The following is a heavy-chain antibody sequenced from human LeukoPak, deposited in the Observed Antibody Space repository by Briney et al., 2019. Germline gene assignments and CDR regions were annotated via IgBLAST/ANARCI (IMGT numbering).Heavy chain of an antibody. D-gene: IGHD1-26*01. Sequence: GGSLRLSCAASGFTFSSSAMSWVRQAPGQGLEWVSAITISGGSTYYADSVKGRFTISRDNSKNTLYLQMNSLRADDTAVYYCAKGRVGIDCWGQGTLVTVSS. J-gene: IGHJ4*02. CDR1: GFTFSSSA. CDR3: AKGRVGIDC. V-gene: IGHV3-23*01. CDR2: ITISGGST.